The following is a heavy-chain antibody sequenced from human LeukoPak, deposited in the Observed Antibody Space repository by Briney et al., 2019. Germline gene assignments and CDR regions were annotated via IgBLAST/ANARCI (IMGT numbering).Heavy chain of an antibody. D-gene: IGHD2-15*01. Sequence: ASVKVSCKASGYTFTGYYMHWVRQAPGQGLEWMGWINPNSGGTNYAQKFQGRVTMTRDTSISTAYMELSRLRSDDTAVYYCARDPLYCSGGSCYGRYYHYMDVWGKGTTVTVSS. CDR3: ARDPLYCSGGSCYGRYYHYMDV. V-gene: IGHV1-2*02. CDR2: INPNSGGT. J-gene: IGHJ6*03. CDR1: GYTFTGYY.